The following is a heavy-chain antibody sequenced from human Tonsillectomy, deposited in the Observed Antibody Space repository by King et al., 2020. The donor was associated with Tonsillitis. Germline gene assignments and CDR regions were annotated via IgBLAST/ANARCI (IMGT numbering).Heavy chain of an antibody. CDR3: ARGGASSTTNDY. J-gene: IGHJ4*02. V-gene: IGHV4-59*01. Sequence: QLQESGPGLVKPAETLSLTCTVSGGSISNAYWSWIRQPPGKGLEWIAVIHYGGTTDYNPSLKSRVTISMDTSKNPFSLQLSSVTTADTAVYYCARGGASSTTNDYWGQGILVTVSS. CDR1: GGSISNAY. CDR2: IHYGGTT. D-gene: IGHD2-2*01.